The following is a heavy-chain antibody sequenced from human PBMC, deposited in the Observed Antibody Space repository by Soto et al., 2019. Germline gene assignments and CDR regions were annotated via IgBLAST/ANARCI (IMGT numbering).Heavy chain of an antibody. Sequence: GESLKISCKGSGYSFTSYWIGWVRQMPGKGLEWMGIIYPGDSDTRYSPSFQGQVTISADKSISTAYLQWSSLKASDTAMYYCAIRLQDTAMETNWFDPWGQGTLVTVSS. CDR3: AIRLQDTAMETNWFDP. V-gene: IGHV5-51*01. CDR1: GYSFTSYW. CDR2: IYPGDSDT. D-gene: IGHD5-18*01. J-gene: IGHJ5*02.